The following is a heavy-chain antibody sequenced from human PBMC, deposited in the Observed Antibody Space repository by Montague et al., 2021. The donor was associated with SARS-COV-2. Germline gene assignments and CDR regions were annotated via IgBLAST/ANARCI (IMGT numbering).Heavy chain of an antibody. D-gene: IGHD2-2*01. Sequence: CAISGDSVSINIATWNCIRQSPSRGLECLGRTYYRSKWYNDYAESVKSRITIDPDTSKHQFSLHLNSVTPEDTAVYYCARIPVGSKYYFDFWGQGTLVTVSS. CDR3: ARIPVGSKYYFDF. CDR2: TYYRSKWYN. V-gene: IGHV6-1*01. CDR1: GDSVSINIAT. J-gene: IGHJ4*02.